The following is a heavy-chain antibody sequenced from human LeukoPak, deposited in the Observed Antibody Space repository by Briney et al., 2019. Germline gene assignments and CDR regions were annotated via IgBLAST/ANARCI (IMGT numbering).Heavy chain of an antibody. CDR1: GFTISNHA. J-gene: IGHJ5*02. Sequence: GGSLRLSCAASGFTISNHAMSWFRQAPGKGLEWVSAISPPGGTTYFADSVKGRFNISRDNSKNTLYLQMNSLRAGDTAIYYCAREYSYGYDDWFDPWGQGTLVTASS. V-gene: IGHV3-23*01. CDR3: AREYSYGYDDWFDP. D-gene: IGHD5-18*01. CDR2: ISPPGGTT.